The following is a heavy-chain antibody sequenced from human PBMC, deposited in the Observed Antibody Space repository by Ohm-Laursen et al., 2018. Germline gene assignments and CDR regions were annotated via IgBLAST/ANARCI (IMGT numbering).Heavy chain of an antibody. CDR1: GFTLSNYA. CDR2: ISWNSGSI. Sequence: SLRLSCAASGFTLSNYAMHWVRQAPGKGLEWVSGISWNSGSIGYADSVKGRFTISRDNAKNSLYLQMNSLRAEDTALYYCAKDMMEYRNFDYWGQGTLVTVSS. V-gene: IGHV3-9*01. J-gene: IGHJ4*02. CDR3: AKDMMEYRNFDY. D-gene: IGHD2-2*01.